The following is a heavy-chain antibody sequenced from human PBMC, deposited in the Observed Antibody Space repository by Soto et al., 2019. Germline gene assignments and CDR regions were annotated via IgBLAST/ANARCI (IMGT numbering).Heavy chain of an antibody. CDR3: TSSLRFIVVVPAATNAFDI. CDR2: IRSKTNSYAT. V-gene: IGHV3-73*01. CDR1: GFTFSNAW. D-gene: IGHD2-2*01. Sequence: GGSLRLSCAASGFTFSNAWMNWVRQAPGKGLEWVGRIRSKTNSYATAYAASVKGRFTISRDDSKNTAYLQMNSLKTEDTAVYYRTSSLRFIVVVPAATNAFDIWGQGTMVTVSS. J-gene: IGHJ3*02.